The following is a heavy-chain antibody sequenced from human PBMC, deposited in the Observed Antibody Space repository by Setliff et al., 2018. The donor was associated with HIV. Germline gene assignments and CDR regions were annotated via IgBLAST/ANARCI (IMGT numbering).Heavy chain of an antibody. CDR2: ITLYDGNT. V-gene: IGHV1-45*02. Sequence: SVKVSCKASGYTFTYCSLHWLQQAPGQGLERMRWITLYDGNTNYAKKFQSRVTITRDMSLRTAYIELSSLRSEDSAVYYWVPLLLAVAGTRFSGFFDYWGQGTLVTVSS. CDR1: GYTFTYCS. J-gene: IGHJ4*02. D-gene: IGHD6-19*01. CDR3: VPLLLAVAGTRFSGFFDY.